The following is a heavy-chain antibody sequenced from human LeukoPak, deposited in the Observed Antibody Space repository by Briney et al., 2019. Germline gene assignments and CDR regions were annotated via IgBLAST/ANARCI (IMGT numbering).Heavy chain of an antibody. D-gene: IGHD6-13*01. V-gene: IGHV5-51*01. CDR2: IYPGDSDT. CDR3: ARQGRGGSWFLASRDGEYFDY. Sequence: KIGDSLKISCKGSGYSFTSYWIGWVRQMPGKGLEWMGIIYPGDSDTRYSPSFQAQVTISADKSISTSYLQWSSLKASDTAMYYCARQGRGGSWFLASRDGEYFDYWGQGTLVTVSS. CDR1: GYSFTSYW. J-gene: IGHJ4*02.